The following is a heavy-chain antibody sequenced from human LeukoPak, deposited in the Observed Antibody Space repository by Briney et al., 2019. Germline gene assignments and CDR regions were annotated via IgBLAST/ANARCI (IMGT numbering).Heavy chain of an antibody. J-gene: IGHJ4*02. CDR2: IYTSGST. D-gene: IGHD5-24*01. CDR3: ARIEARDGYNYRDY. Sequence: PSETLSLTCTVSGGSISSYYWSWIRQPAGKGLEWIGRIYTSGSTNYNPSLKSRVTISVDTSKNQFSLKLSSVTAADTAVYYCARIEARDGYNYRDYWGQGTLVTVSS. CDR1: GGSISSYY. V-gene: IGHV4-4*07.